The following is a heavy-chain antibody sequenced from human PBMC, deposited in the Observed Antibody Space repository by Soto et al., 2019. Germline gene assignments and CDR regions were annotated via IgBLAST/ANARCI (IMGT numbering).Heavy chain of an antibody. Sequence: QVQLQESGPGLVKPSQTLSLTCTVSGGSIGSGGYYWSWIRQHPGKGLEWIGYIYYSGSTYYNPSLKSRVTISVDTSKNQFSLKLSSVTAADTAVNYCARDGALIHYGMDVWGQGTTVTVSS. CDR3: ARDGALIHYGMDV. V-gene: IGHV4-31*03. CDR1: GGSIGSGGYY. D-gene: IGHD2-21*01. CDR2: IYYSGST. J-gene: IGHJ6*02.